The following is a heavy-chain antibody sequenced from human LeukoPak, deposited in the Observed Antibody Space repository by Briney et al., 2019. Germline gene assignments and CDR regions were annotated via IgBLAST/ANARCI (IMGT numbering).Heavy chain of an antibody. D-gene: IGHD3-3*01. J-gene: IGHJ4*02. CDR2: ISAYNGNT. CDR1: GYTFTSYG. V-gene: IGHV1-18*01. CDR3: ARVGRRFGVVILAWYFDY. Sequence: ASVKVSCKASGYTFTSYGISWVRQAPGQGLEWMGWISAYNGNTNYAQKLQGRVTMTTDTSTSTAYMELRSLRSDDTAVYYCARVGRRFGVVILAWYFDYWGQGTPVTVSS.